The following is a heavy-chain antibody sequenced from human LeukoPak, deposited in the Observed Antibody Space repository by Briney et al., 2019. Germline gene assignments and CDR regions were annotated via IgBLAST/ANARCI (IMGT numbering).Heavy chain of an antibody. D-gene: IGHD3-10*01. CDR3: ARDRGGIVRATHFDY. Sequence: GGSLRLSCAASGFTFSSYGMHWVRQAPGKGLEWVSVIYSGGDTYYADSVKGRFTISRDNSKDTLYLQMNSLRAEDTAVYYCARDRGGIVRATHFDYWGQGTLVTVSS. J-gene: IGHJ4*02. V-gene: IGHV3-53*01. CDR1: GFTFSSYG. CDR2: IYSGGDT.